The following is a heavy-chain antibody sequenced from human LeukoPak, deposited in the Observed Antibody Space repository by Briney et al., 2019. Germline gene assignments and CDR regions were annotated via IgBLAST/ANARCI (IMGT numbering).Heavy chain of an antibody. CDR2: IYHSGST. Sequence: SETLSLTCAVSGGSISSGGYSWSWIRQPPGKGLEWIGYIYHSGSTYDNPSLKSRVTISVERSKNQFSLKLSSVTAADAAWYYCARAIXMAKIFDYWGQGTLVTVSS. CDR3: ARAIXMAKIFDY. CDR1: GGSISSGGYS. D-gene: IGHD5-24*01. J-gene: IGHJ4*02. V-gene: IGHV4-30-2*01.